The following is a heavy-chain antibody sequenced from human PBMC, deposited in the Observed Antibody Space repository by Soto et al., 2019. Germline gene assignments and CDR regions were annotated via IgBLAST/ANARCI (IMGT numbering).Heavy chain of an antibody. CDR1: GFTFSSHG. CDR3: FKDGQYRPDLFAV. V-gene: IGHV3-23*01. J-gene: IGHJ3*01. Sequence: GGSLRLSCAASGFTFSSHGMSWVRQAPGKGLEWIAGLSRGGGTTYYADSVKGRFTISRDNSKNTLDLIMNSLKVEDTALYYFFKDGQYRPDLFAVCGQGTLVPGSS. D-gene: IGHD6-6*01. CDR2: LSRGGGTT.